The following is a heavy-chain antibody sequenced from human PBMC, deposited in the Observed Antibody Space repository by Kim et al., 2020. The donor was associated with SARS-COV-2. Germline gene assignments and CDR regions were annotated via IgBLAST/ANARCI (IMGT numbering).Heavy chain of an antibody. V-gene: IGHV4-59*01. CDR1: GGSISTYY. D-gene: IGHD2-8*01. CDR2: AYYSGTT. CDR3: ASRGVYFDS. Sequence: SETLSPTCTVSGGSISTYYWSWIRQPPGKGLEWIGYAYYSGTTNYNPSLKSRVTLSVDTSKNQFSLKLSSMTAADTAVYYCASRGVYFDSWGQGTLVTVSS. J-gene: IGHJ4*02.